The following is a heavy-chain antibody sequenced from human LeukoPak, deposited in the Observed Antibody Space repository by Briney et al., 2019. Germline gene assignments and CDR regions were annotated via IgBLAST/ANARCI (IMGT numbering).Heavy chain of an antibody. CDR1: GFTFSSYG. J-gene: IGHJ4*02. V-gene: IGHV3-30*02. CDR2: IRYDGSNK. D-gene: IGHD3-10*01. Sequence: PGGSLRLSCAASGFTFSSYGMHWVRQAPGKGLEWVAFIRYDGSNKYYADSVKGRFTISRDNSKNTLYLQMNSLRAEDTAVYYCAKDQMVRGVISPLDYWGQGTLVTVSS. CDR3: AKDQMVRGVISPLDY.